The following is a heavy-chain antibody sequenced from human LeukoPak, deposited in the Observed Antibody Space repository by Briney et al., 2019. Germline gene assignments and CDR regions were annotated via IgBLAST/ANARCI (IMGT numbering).Heavy chain of an antibody. V-gene: IGHV3-23*01. J-gene: IGHJ4*02. CDR3: AKEIYYDSTGPQY. CDR2: ISTGGGST. Sequence: SGGSLRLSCAASGFTFSSYGMSWVRQAPGKGLEWVSAISTGGGSTYYADSVKGRFTISRDNSKNTLYLQMNSLRAEDTAVYHCAKEIYYDSTGPQYWGQGTLVTVSS. D-gene: IGHD3-22*01. CDR1: GFTFSSYG.